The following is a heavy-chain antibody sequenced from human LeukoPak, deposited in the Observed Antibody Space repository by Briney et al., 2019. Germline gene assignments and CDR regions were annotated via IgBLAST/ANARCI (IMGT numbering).Heavy chain of an antibody. Sequence: GESLKISCKGFGYSFTSNWIGWVRQMPGKGLEWMGIIYPGDSDTRYSPSFEGQVTISADRSISTAYLQWSSLKASDTAMYYCARPGTTRATIWGQGTLVTVSS. CDR1: GYSFTSNW. V-gene: IGHV5-51*01. J-gene: IGHJ4*02. CDR3: ARPGTTRATI. D-gene: IGHD1-1*01. CDR2: IYPGDSDT.